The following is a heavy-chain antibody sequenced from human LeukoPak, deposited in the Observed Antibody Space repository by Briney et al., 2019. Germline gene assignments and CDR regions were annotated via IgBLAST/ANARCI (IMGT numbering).Heavy chain of an antibody. CDR3: ARRDYGGLLDY. J-gene: IGHJ4*02. CDR2: SHYSGST. CDR1: GDSIRSSRYH. V-gene: IGHV4-39*01. Sequence: SETLSLTCTVSGDSIRSSRYHWAWIRQPPGKGLEWIGSSHYSGSTYYNPSLKSRVTISVDTPKNQLSLKLNSATSSDTAVYFCARRDYGGLLDYWGQGTPVTVSS. D-gene: IGHD4-23*01.